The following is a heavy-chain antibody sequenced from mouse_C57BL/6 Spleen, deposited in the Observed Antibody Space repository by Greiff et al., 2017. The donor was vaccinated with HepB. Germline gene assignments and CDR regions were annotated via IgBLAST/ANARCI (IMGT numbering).Heavy chain of an antibody. D-gene: IGHD1-1*01. CDR1: GFTFSDAW. J-gene: IGHJ3*01. Sequence: EVQLQESGGGLVQPGGSMKLSCAASGFTFSDAWMDWVRQSPEKGLEWVAEIRNKANNHATYYAESVKGRFTISRDDSKSSVYLQMNSLRAEDTGMYYFTSDYYGSSYPAWFAYWGQGTLVTVSA. V-gene: IGHV6-6*01. CDR3: TSDYYGSSYPAWFAY. CDR2: IRNKANNHAT.